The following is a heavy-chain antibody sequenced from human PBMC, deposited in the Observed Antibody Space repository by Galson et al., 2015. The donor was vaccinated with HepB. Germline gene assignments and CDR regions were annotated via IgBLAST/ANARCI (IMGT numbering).Heavy chain of an antibody. CDR2: IESKTDGGTT. CDR3: TTVLACCSGGSCYSSGWLPSWFDP. D-gene: IGHD2-15*01. CDR1: GFSFTNAW. Sequence: SLRLSCAASGFSFTNAWMSWVRQAPGKGLEWVGHIESKTDGGTTDYAAPVKGRFTISRDDSKNTLHLQMNSLKTEDTAVYYCTTVLACCSGGSCYSSGWLPSWFDPWGQGTLVTVSS. V-gene: IGHV3-15*04. J-gene: IGHJ5*02.